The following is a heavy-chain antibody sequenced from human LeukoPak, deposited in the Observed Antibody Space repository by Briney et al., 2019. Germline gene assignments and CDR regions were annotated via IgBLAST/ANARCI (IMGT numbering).Heavy chain of an antibody. CDR1: GGSISSYY. D-gene: IGHD3-9*01. J-gene: IGHJ4*02. Sequence: TSETLSLTCTVSGGSISSYYWSWIRQPPGKGLECIGYIYYSGSTNYNPSLKSRVTISVGTSKNQFSLKLSSVTAADTAVSVTGYYNPRLLFDYWGQGTLVTVSS. V-gene: IGHV4-59*01. CDR3: GYYNPRLLFDY. CDR2: IYYSGST.